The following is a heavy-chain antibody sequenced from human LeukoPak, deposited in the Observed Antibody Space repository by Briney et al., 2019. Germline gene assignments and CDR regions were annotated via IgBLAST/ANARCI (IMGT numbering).Heavy chain of an antibody. V-gene: IGHV4-34*01. Sequence: SETLSLTCAVYGGSFSGYYWSWIRQPPGKGLEWIGSTYYSGSTYYNPSLRSRVTISVDTSKNQFSLKLSSVTAADTAVYYCASHSSSWSPNWFDPWGQGTLVTVSS. CDR1: GGSFSGYY. CDR2: TYYSGST. D-gene: IGHD6-13*01. CDR3: ASHSSSWSPNWFDP. J-gene: IGHJ5*02.